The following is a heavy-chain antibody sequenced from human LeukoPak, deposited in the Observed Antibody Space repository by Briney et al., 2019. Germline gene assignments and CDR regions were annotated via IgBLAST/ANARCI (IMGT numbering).Heavy chain of an antibody. Sequence: ASVKVSCKASGYTFTSFDITWVRQAPGEGLEWMGWISPNGGAANYAQKLRGRVTMTTDTSTSTAPMELRSLRSDDTAVYYCARGSASGTSGINHWGRGTLVTVSS. CDR2: ISPNGGAA. D-gene: IGHD2-8*01. CDR3: ARGSASGTSGINH. V-gene: IGHV1-18*04. J-gene: IGHJ5*02. CDR1: GYTFTSFD.